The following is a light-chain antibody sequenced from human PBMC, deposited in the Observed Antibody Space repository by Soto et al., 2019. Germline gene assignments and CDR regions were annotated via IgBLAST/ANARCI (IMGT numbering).Light chain of an antibody. CDR2: DVD. Sequence: QSVLTQPTSVSGSPGQSITISCTGVSSDIGGYNHVSWYQQHPGNVPRLIIYDVDNRPLGISNRFSGSQSGNTASLSISGLQAEDEDDYYCCAYTARTTLSWVFGGGTKLTVL. V-gene: IGLV2-14*03. CDR1: SSDIGGYNH. J-gene: IGLJ3*02. CDR3: CAYTARTTLSWV.